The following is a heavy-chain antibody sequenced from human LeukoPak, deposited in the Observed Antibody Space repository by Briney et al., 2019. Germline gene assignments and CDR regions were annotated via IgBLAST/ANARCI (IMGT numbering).Heavy chain of an antibody. CDR3: ARELRGYDVFDY. V-gene: IGHV4-30-4*01. CDR1: GGSISSGDYY. D-gene: IGHD5-12*01. Sequence: SETLSLTCTVSGGSISSGDYYWSWIRQPPGKGLEWIRYIYYSGSTYYNPSLKSRVTISVDTSKNQFSLKLSSVTAADTAVYYCARELRGYDVFDYWGQGTLVTVSS. J-gene: IGHJ4*02. CDR2: IYYSGST.